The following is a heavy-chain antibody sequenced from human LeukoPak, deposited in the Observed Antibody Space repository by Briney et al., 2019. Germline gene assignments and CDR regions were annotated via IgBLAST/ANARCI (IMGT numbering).Heavy chain of an antibody. J-gene: IGHJ6*03. CDR2: MWYDGSIK. Sequence: GGSLRLSCAASGFTFSNYGMHWVRQAPGKGLEWLAIMWYDGSIKYYADSAKGRFTISRDNSKNTVFLQMNSLRAEDTAVYYCARGRDGYNYYHYYYMDVWGKGTTVTVSS. CDR1: GFTFSNYG. CDR3: ARGRDGYNYYHYYYMDV. D-gene: IGHD5-24*01. V-gene: IGHV3-33*02.